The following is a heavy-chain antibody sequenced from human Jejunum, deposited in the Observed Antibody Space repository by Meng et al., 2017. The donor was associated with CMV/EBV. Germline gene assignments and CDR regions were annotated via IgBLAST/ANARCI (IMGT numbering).Heavy chain of an antibody. Sequence: TGSGGSVTSGNYYWNWIRQPPGEGLEWIGWIYYTGSSSYNPSLKSRATITLDTSKNQFSLKVTSVTAADTAVYYCARSTSGPGDYWGQGTLVTVSS. CDR3: ARSTSGPGDY. CDR2: IYYTGSS. D-gene: IGHD2-15*01. V-gene: IGHV4-61*01. CDR1: GGSVTSGNYY. J-gene: IGHJ4*02.